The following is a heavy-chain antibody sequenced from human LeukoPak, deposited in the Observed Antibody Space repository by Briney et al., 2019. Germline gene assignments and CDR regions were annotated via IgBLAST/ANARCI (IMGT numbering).Heavy chain of an antibody. CDR2: ISYDGSNK. CDR3: AKDSRRWTYYDFWSGYPFDY. CDR1: GFTFSSYG. V-gene: IGHV3-30*18. D-gene: IGHD3-3*01. J-gene: IGHJ4*02. Sequence: PGGSLRLSCAASGFTFSSYGVHWVRQAPGKGLEWVAVISYDGSNKYYADSVKGRFTISRDNSKNTLYLQMNSLRAEDTAVYYCAKDSRRWTYYDFWSGYPFDYWGQGTLVTVSS.